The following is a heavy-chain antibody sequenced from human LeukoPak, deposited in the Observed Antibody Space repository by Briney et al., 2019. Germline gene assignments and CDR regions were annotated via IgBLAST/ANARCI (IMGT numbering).Heavy chain of an antibody. V-gene: IGHV4-31*03. D-gene: IGHD3-3*01. Sequence: SSETLSLTCTVSGGSISSGGYYWSWIRQHPGKGLEWIGYIYYSGSTYYNPSLKSRVTISVDTSKNQFSLKLSSVTAADTAVYYCARGESYDFWSGHHNWFDPWGQGTLVTVSS. J-gene: IGHJ5*02. CDR3: ARGESYDFWSGHHNWFDP. CDR1: GGSISSGGYY. CDR2: IYYSGST.